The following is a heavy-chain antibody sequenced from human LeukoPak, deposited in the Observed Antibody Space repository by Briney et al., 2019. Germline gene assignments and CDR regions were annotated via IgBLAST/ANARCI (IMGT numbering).Heavy chain of an antibody. CDR3: VSSSSRYSFDY. V-gene: IGHV3-66*01. Sequence: GESLRLSCAASGFIVSSNYMSWVRQAPGKGLEWVSTIYSAGSTYYADSVKGRFTSSRDNSKNTLYLQMNSLRAEDTAVYYCVSSSSRYSFDYWGQGTLVTVSS. J-gene: IGHJ4*02. D-gene: IGHD6-13*01. CDR1: GFIVSSNY. CDR2: IYSAGST.